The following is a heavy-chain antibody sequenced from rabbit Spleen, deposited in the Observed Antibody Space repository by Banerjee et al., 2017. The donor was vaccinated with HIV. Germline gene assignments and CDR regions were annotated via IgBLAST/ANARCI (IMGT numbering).Heavy chain of an antibody. CDR1: GVSLNDKDV. Sequence: EQLEESGGGLVKPEGSLTLTCKASGVSLNDKDVMCWVRQAPGKGLQWIACINAYTGKPVYATWAKGRFTISRTSSTSVTLQMTSLTAADTATYFCAGDLASVVGWNFGLWGPGTLVTVS. D-gene: IGHD3-1*01. V-gene: IGHV1S45*01. CDR2: INAYTGKP. J-gene: IGHJ4*01. CDR3: AGDLASVVGWNFGL.